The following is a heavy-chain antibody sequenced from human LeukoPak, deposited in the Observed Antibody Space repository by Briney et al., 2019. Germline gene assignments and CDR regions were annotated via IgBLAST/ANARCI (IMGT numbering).Heavy chain of an antibody. Sequence: GGSLRLSCAASGFTFSSYWMNWVRQAPGKGLVWVSRINNDGSDTAYEDSVKGRFTIARDNAKNMLYLQMNSLRAEDTAVYYCVRDLYALVSWGQGSLVTVSS. CDR2: INNDGSDT. CDR3: VRDLYALVS. CDR1: GFTFSSYW. V-gene: IGHV3-74*01. D-gene: IGHD5/OR15-5a*01. J-gene: IGHJ4*02.